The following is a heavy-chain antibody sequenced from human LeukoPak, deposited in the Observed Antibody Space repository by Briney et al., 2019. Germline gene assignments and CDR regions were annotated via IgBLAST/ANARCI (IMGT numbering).Heavy chain of an antibody. CDR1: GFTFSSYA. CDR3: ARGIAVAGTYYYGMDV. Sequence: PGGSLRLSCAASGFTFSSYAMHWVRQAPGKGLEYVSAISSNGGSTYYANSVKGRFTISRDNSKNTLYLQMGSLRTEDMAVYYCARGIAVAGTYYYGMDVWAKGPRSPSP. V-gene: IGHV3-64*01. D-gene: IGHD6-19*01. CDR2: ISSNGGST. J-gene: IGHJ6*02.